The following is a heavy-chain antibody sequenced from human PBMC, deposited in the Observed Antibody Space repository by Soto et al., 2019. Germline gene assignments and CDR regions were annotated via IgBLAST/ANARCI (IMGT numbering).Heavy chain of an antibody. V-gene: IGHV4-4*02. CDR1: GGSMSGSNW. J-gene: IGHJ4*02. Sequence: SETLSLTCAVSGGSMSGSNWWSWVRQPPGKGLEWIGEIYHSGSTNYNSSFKSRVTISIDKSKNQFFLDLTSVTAADTAVYYCARGLFSGTSYSGGWYFFDFWGQGTLVTVSS. CDR3: ARGLFSGTSYSGGWYFFDF. D-gene: IGHD3-10*01. CDR2: IYHSGST.